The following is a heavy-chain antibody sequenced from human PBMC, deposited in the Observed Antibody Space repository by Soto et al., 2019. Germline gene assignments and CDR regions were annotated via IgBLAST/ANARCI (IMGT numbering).Heavy chain of an antibody. CDR1: GYTFTGYY. CDR3: ARDKYSYGYHYYYGMDV. CDR2: INPNSGGT. Sequence: ASVKVSFKASGYTFTGYYMHWVRQAPGQGLEWMGWINPNSGGTNYAQKFQGRVTMTRDTSISTAYMELSRLRSDDTAVYYCARDKYSYGYHYYYGMDVWGQGTTVTVSS. V-gene: IGHV1-2*02. D-gene: IGHD5-18*01. J-gene: IGHJ6*02.